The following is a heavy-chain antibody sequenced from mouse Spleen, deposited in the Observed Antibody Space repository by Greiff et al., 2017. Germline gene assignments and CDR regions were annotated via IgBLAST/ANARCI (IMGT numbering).Heavy chain of an antibody. CDR2: ISSGGSYT. Sequence: EVQLQESGGDLVKPGGSLKLSCAASGFTFSSYGMSWVRQTPDKRLEWVATISSGGSYTYYPDSVKGRFTISRDNAKNTLYLQMSSLKSEDTAMYYCARRGDGSSYDYFDYWGQGTTLTVSS. V-gene: IGHV5-6*01. J-gene: IGHJ2*01. CDR1: GFTFSSYG. D-gene: IGHD1-1*01. CDR3: ARRGDGSSYDYFDY.